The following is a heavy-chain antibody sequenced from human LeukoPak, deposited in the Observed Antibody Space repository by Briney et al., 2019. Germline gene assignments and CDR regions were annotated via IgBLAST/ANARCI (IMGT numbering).Heavy chain of an antibody. CDR2: IYHSGST. Sequence: SETLSLTCTVSGYSISSGYYWGWIRQPPGKGLEWIGSIYHSGSTYYNPSLKRRVTISVDTSKNQFSLKLSSVTAADTAVYYCASYSYSSSWYWFDPWGQGTLVTVSS. D-gene: IGHD6-13*01. V-gene: IGHV4-38-2*02. CDR1: GYSISSGYY. CDR3: ASYSYSSSWYWFDP. J-gene: IGHJ5*02.